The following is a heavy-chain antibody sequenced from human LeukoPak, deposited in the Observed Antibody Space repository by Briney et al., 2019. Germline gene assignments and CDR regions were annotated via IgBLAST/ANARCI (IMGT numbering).Heavy chain of an antibody. V-gene: IGHV6-1*01. CDR2: TYYRSRWYN. Sequence: SQTLSLTCAISGDSVSSSSAAWNWFRQSPSRGLEWLGRTYYRSRWYNDYALSVKSRITMNPDTSKNQFSLQLNSMTPEDTAVYYCARGDVNYYYGVDVWGQRTTVTVSS. CDR1: GDSVSSSSAA. J-gene: IGHJ6*02. CDR3: ARGDVNYYYGVDV.